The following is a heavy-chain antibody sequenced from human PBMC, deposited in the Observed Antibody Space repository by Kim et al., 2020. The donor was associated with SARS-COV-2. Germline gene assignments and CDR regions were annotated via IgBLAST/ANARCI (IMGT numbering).Heavy chain of an antibody. Sequence: GGSLRLSCAASGFTFDDYGMSWVRQAPGKGLEWVSGINWNGGSTGYADSVKGRFTISRDNAKNSLYLQMNSLRAEDTALYYCARVRRSWNTPLHYYYMDVWGKGTTVTVSS. D-gene: IGHD1-1*01. V-gene: IGHV3-20*04. CDR2: INWNGGST. CDR1: GFTFDDYG. J-gene: IGHJ6*03. CDR3: ARVRRSWNTPLHYYYMDV.